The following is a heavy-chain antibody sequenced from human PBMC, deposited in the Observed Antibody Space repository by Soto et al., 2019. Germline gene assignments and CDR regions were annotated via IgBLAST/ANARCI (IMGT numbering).Heavy chain of an antibody. CDR2: IYYSGST. Sequence: SETLSLTCTVSGGSISSSSYYWGWIRQPPGKGLEWIGSIYYSGSTYYNPSLKSRVTISVDTSKNQLSLKLSSVTAADTAVYYCARQDSSGWYQSPFYFDYWGQGTLVTVSS. CDR1: GGSISSSSYY. CDR3: ARQDSSGWYQSPFYFDY. V-gene: IGHV4-39*01. D-gene: IGHD6-19*01. J-gene: IGHJ4*02.